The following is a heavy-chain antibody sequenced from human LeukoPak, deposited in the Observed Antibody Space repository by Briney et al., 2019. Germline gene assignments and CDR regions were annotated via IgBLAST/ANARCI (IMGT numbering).Heavy chain of an antibody. CDR2: IQRDGSVK. D-gene: IGHD6-25*01. Sequence: PGGSLRLSCAASRFTFSSYWMSWVRQAPEKGREWVANIQRDGSVKYYVDSVKGRFTISRDNAKNSLYLQMNSLRAEDTAMYYCARDPAGAKAFDIWGQGTMVTVSS. CDR3: ARDPAGAKAFDI. CDR1: RFTFSSYW. V-gene: IGHV3-7*01. J-gene: IGHJ3*02.